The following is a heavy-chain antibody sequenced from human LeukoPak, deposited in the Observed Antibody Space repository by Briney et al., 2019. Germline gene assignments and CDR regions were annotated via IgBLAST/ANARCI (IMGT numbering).Heavy chain of an antibody. CDR1: GFTFSSYA. J-gene: IGHJ4*02. Sequence: GVSLRLSCAASGFTFSSYAMSWVRQAPGKGLEWVSAISGSGGSAYYADSVKGRFTISRDNSKNTLYLQMNSLRAEDTAVYYCANLMATHYYFDYWGQGTLVTVSS. V-gene: IGHV3-23*01. CDR3: ANLMATHYYFDY. CDR2: ISGSGGSA. D-gene: IGHD5-24*01.